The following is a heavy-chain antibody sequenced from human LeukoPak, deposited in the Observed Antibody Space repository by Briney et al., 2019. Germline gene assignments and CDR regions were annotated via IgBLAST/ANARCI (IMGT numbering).Heavy chain of an antibody. CDR3: AKDPVPATARHFDY. D-gene: IGHD1-1*01. J-gene: IGHJ4*02. CDR2: TSSDGNIK. CDR1: GFTFSSYA. Sequence: PGGSLRLSCAASGFTFSSYAMHCVRQAPGKGLEWVAVTSSDGNIKYYADSVKGRFTISRDNSKNTLYLQMNSLRGEDTGVYYCAKDPVPATARHFDYWGQGNLVTVSS. V-gene: IGHV3-30-3*01.